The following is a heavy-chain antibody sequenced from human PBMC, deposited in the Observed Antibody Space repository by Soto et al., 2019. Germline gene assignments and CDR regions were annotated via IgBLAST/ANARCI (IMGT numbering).Heavy chain of an antibody. J-gene: IGHJ4*02. D-gene: IGHD6-13*01. CDR1: GGSISTSNW. V-gene: IGHV4-4*02. CDR2: VYRTGST. Sequence: SETLSLTCAVSGGSISTSNWRSWVRQPPGKGLEWIGEVYRTGSTTYNPSLESRLTISVDKSKIQFSLNLTSVTAAVMALYYCARARATIAAAANFDCWGQGTLVTVS. CDR3: ARARATIAAAANFDC.